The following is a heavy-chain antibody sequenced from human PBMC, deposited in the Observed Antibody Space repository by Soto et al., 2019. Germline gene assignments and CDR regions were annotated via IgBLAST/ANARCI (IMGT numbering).Heavy chain of an antibody. CDR3: ARVMAMRRRAQLLRP. CDR1: GGSISSYY. CDR2: IYYSGST. D-gene: IGHD2-2*01. Sequence: SETLSLTCTVSGGSISSYYWSWVRQPPGKGLEWIGYIYYSGSTNYNPSLKSRVTISVDTSKNQFSLKLSSVTAADTAVYYCARVMAMRRRAQLLRPWGQGTLVTVSS. J-gene: IGHJ5*02. V-gene: IGHV4-59*01.